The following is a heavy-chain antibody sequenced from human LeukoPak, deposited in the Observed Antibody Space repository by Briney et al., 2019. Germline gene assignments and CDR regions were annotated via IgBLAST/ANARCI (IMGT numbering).Heavy chain of an antibody. CDR3: ARLEQLAYYFDY. J-gene: IGHJ4*02. CDR2: INPNSGGT. Sequence: ASVKVSCKASGYTFTGYYMHWVRQAPGQGLEWMGWINPNSGGTNYAQKFQGRVTMTRDTSISTAYMELSRLRSDDTAVYYCARLEQLAYYFDYWGQGTLVTVSS. D-gene: IGHD6-13*01. V-gene: IGHV1-2*02. CDR1: GYTFTGYY.